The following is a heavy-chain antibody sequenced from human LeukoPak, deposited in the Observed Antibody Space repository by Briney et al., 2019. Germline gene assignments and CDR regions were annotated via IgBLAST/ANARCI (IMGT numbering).Heavy chain of an antibody. Sequence: SETLSLTCTVSGGSISSGDYYWSWIRQPPGKGLEWIGYIYYSGSTYYNPSLKSRVTISVDTSKNQFSLKLSSVTAADTAVYYCARGHGSGSHNWFDPWGRGTLVTVSS. CDR3: ARGHGSGSHNWFDP. D-gene: IGHD3-10*01. V-gene: IGHV4-30-4*01. J-gene: IGHJ5*02. CDR2: IYYSGST. CDR1: GGSISSGDYY.